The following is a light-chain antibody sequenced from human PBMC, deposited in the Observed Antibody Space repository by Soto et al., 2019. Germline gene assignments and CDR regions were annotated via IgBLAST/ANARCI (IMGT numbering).Light chain of an antibody. CDR3: QQYGSSPFT. V-gene: IGKV3-20*01. CDR1: QSVSSPY. Sequence: EGVLKQSPVTLYLSPGERATLSCRASQSVSSPYLAWYQQKPGQPPRLLIYGASSRATDIPDRFIGSGSGTEFTLTIARLAPEDFAMYYCQQYGSSPFTFGPWTKVAI. CDR2: GAS. J-gene: IGKJ3*01.